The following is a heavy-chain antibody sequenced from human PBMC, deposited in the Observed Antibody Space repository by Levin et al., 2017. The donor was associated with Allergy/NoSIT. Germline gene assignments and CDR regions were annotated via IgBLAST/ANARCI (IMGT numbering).Heavy chain of an antibody. D-gene: IGHD3-10*01. CDR1: GGSISSGDYY. Sequence: TSETLSLTCTVSGGSISSGDYYWSWIRQPPGKGLEWIGYIYYSGSTYYNPSLKSRVTISVDTSKNQFSLKLSSVTAADTAVYYCAREELFMVRGVIIENKFDYWGQGTLVTVSS. J-gene: IGHJ4*02. CDR3: AREELFMVRGVIIENKFDY. V-gene: IGHV4-30-4*01. CDR2: IYYSGST.